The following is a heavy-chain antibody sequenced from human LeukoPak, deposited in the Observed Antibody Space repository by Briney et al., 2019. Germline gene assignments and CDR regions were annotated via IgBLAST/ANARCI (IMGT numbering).Heavy chain of an antibody. CDR3: ARLGSYSSYFDY. CDR1: GFTFSSYS. D-gene: IGHD1-26*01. Sequence: GGSLRLSCAASGFTFSSYSMNWVRQAPGKGLKWVSSISSSSSYIYYADSVKGRFTISRDNAKNSLYLQMNSLRAEDTAVYYCARLGSYSSYFDYWGQGTLVTVSS. V-gene: IGHV3-21*01. CDR2: ISSSSSYI. J-gene: IGHJ4*02.